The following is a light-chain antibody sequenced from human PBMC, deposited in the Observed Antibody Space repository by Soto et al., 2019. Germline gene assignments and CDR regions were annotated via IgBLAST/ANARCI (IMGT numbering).Light chain of an antibody. V-gene: IGLV1-44*01. CDR2: TNN. CDR1: SSNIGRNT. Sequence: QSVLTQPPSASGTPGQRVTISCSGSSSNIGRNTVNWYQQLPGTAPTLLISTNNQRPSGVPDRFSGSKSGTSASLAISGLQSEDGADYYCAAWDDSLNGPVFGGGTKLTVL. J-gene: IGLJ2*01. CDR3: AAWDDSLNGPV.